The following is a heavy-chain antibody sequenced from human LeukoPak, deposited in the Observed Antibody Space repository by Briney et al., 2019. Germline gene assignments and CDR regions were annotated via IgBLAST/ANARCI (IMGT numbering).Heavy chain of an antibody. CDR2: ISYDASNK. V-gene: IGHV3-30-3*01. Sequence: GGFLRLSCAASGFTFSSYAMHWVRQAPGKGLEWVAVISYDASNKYYTDSVKGRFTISGDNSKNMLYLQMDSLRVEDTAVYHCAREEYGGVYFDYWGQGTLVTVSS. CDR1: GFTFSSYA. D-gene: IGHD4-23*01. CDR3: AREEYGGVYFDY. J-gene: IGHJ4*02.